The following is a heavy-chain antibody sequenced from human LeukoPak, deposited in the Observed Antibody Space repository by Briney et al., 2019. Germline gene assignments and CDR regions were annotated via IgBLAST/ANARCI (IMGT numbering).Heavy chain of an antibody. V-gene: IGHV1-2*02. CDR1: GYTFTGYY. CDR3: ARLYCSSTSCYPLSPFDY. Sequence: RASVKVSCKASGYTFTGYYMHWVRQAPGQGLEWMGWINPNNGGTNYAQKFQGRVTMTRDTSISTAYMELSRLRSDDTAVYYCARLYCSSTSCYPLSPFDYWGQGTLVTVSS. D-gene: IGHD2-2*01. CDR2: INPNNGGT. J-gene: IGHJ4*02.